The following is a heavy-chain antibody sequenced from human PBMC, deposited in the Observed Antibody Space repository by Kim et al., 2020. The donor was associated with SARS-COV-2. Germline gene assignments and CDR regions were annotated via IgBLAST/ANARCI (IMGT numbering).Heavy chain of an antibody. D-gene: IGHD2-2*01. CDR1: GFTFSSYG. V-gene: IGHV3-33*01. CDR2: IWYDGSNK. Sequence: GGCLRLSCAASGFTFSSYGMHWVRQAPGKGLEWVAVIWYDGSNKYYADSVKGRFTISRDNSKNTLYLQMNSLRAEDTAVYYCARESGRRDIVVVPAARGYGMDVWGQGTTVTVSS. J-gene: IGHJ6*02. CDR3: ARESGRRDIVVVPAARGYGMDV.